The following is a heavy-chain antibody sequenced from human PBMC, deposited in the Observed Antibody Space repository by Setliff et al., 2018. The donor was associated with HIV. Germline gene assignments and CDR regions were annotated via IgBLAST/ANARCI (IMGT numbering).Heavy chain of an antibody. CDR2: IYHSGFT. V-gene: IGHV4-39*01. CDR3: ARYYGSGTYHRWFDP. CDR1: GGSISSSTYY. Sequence: PSETLSLTCSVSGGSISSSTYYWGWIRQPPGQGLEWIGSIYHSGFTYHNPSLKSRITLSVDTSKNQFSLKLSSVTAADTAVYYCARYYGSGTYHRWFDPWGQGTPVTVS. J-gene: IGHJ5*02. D-gene: IGHD3-10*01.